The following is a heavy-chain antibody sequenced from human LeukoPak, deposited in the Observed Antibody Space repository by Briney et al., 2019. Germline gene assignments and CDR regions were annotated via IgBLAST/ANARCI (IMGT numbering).Heavy chain of an antibody. D-gene: IGHD5-18*01. Sequence: GSLRLSCAGSGFTFTNYGMTWVRQAPGKGLGWVANIKQDGSEKYYVDSVKGRFTISRDNAKNSLYLQMNSLRAEDTAVYYCARGLYSHFYWGQGTLVTVSS. CDR2: IKQDGSEK. J-gene: IGHJ4*02. CDR1: GFTFTNYG. CDR3: ARGLYSHFY. V-gene: IGHV3-7*04.